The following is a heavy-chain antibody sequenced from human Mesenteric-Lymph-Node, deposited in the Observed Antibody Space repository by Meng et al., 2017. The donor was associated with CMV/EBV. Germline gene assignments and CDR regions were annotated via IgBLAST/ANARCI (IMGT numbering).Heavy chain of an antibody. CDR3: ARDRDTDWYSPFDY. V-gene: IGHV1-2*06. CDR2: INTKTGGR. CDR1: GYNFIDYY. D-gene: IGHD3-9*01. J-gene: IGHJ4*02. Sequence: QVQQVQSGAEVKKPGASVRVSCKSSGYNFIDYYISWVRQATGQGLEWMGRINTKTGGRSYAQNFQGRVTMTRDTSINTAYMEVNRLNSDDTAMYYCARDRDTDWYSPFDYWGPGTLVTVSS.